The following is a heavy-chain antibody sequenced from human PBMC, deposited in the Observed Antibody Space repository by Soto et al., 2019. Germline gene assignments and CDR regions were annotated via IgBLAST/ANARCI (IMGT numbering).Heavy chain of an antibody. V-gene: IGHV3-53*01. Sequence: EVQLVVSGGGLIQPGGSLRLSCAASGFIVSSTYISWVRQAPGKGLEWVSVISSGDDTYYADSMKGRFTISRDNSKNEVYLQMDNLRAEDTAVYYCARNSSPGGMDVWGQGTTVTVSS. CDR3: ARNSSPGGMDV. D-gene: IGHD6-13*01. CDR1: GFIVSSTY. CDR2: ISSGDDT. J-gene: IGHJ6*02.